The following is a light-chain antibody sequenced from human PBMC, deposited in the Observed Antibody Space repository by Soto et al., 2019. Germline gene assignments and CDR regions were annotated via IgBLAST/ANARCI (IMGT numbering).Light chain of an antibody. CDR2: DAS. V-gene: IGKV1-5*01. J-gene: IGKJ1*01. Sequence: DIQMTHSASTLSASLGDRVTITCRASQSISSWLAWYQQKPGQSPKLLIYDASSLESGVPSRFSGSGSGTEFTLTISSLQPDDFATYYCQQYKTFGQGTKVDI. CDR1: QSISSW. CDR3: QQYKT.